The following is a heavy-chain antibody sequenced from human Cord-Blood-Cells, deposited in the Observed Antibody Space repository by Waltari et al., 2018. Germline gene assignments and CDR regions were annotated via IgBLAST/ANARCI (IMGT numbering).Heavy chain of an antibody. CDR1: GYTFTSYD. J-gene: IGHJ4*02. V-gene: IGHV1-8*01. CDR3: ARVKNYYGSGSYYNVYY. CDR2: MNPNSGNT. D-gene: IGHD3-10*01. Sequence: QVQLVQSGAEVKKPGASVKVSCKASGYTFTSYDINWVRQATGQGLEWMGGMNPNSGNTGYAQKCQGRVTMTRNTAISTAYMELSSLRSEDTAVYYCARVKNYYGSGSYYNVYYWGQGTLVTVSS.